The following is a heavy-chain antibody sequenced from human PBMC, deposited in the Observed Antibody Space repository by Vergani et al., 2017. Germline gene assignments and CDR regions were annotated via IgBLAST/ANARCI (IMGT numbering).Heavy chain of an antibody. CDR3: MRGYKYGYD. CDR2: IRTSENGGTS. CDR1: GFPFHDFG. D-gene: IGHD5-18*01. V-gene: IGHV3-49*04. J-gene: IGHJ4*02. Sequence: EVKLVESGGGLVQPGQSLRLACITSGFPFHDFGINWVRQAPGKGLEWISLIRTSENGGTSHYAASVAGRFSISRDDSKSVAYLQMDGLKTDDTATYYCMRGYKYGYDWGQGTLVTVSS.